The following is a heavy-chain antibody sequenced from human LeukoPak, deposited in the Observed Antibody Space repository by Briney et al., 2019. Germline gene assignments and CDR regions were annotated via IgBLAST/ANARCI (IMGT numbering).Heavy chain of an antibody. CDR3: ARDRGFGQADV. D-gene: IGHD3-10*01. CDR1: GFTFSGYW. J-gene: IGHJ6*04. CDR2: IKQDGSEK. V-gene: IGHV3-7*01. Sequence: HTGGSLTLSCAASGFTFSGYWMSWLRQAPGKGLEWVANIKQDGSEKYYVDSVKGRFTISRDNAKNSLYLQMNSLRAEDTAEYYCARDRGFGQADVWGKGTTVTVSS.